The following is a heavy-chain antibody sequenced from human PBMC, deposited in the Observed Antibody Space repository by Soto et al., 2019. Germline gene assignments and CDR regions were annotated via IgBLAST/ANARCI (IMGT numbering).Heavy chain of an antibody. Sequence: SETLSLTCTVSGGSISSYYWSWIRQPPGKGLEWIGYREYSGSTNYNPSLKSRVTISIDTSKNQFSLKLSSVTAADTAVYYCARALRFRGFSGMDVWGQGTTVTVSS. CDR1: GGSISSYY. J-gene: IGHJ6*02. V-gene: IGHV4-59*12. CDR2: REYSGST. CDR3: ARALRFRGFSGMDV. D-gene: IGHD3-10*01.